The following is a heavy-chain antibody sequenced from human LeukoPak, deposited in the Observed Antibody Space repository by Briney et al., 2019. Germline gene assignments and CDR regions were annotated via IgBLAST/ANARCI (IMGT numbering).Heavy chain of an antibody. CDR1: GITLSSYD. V-gene: IGHV3-48*03. Sequence: GGSLRLSCAASGITLSSYDMNWVRQAPGKGLEWVSYIGSNGGTIYYADSGKGRFTISRDNAKNSLYLQMNSLRVEDTAVYYCARRFDSWGQGTLVTVSS. CDR3: ARRFDS. CDR2: IGSNGGTI. J-gene: IGHJ4*02.